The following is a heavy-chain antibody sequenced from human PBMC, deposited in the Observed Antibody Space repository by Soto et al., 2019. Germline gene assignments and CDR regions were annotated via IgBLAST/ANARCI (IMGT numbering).Heavy chain of an antibody. CDR1: GGSISSGDYY. CDR3: ARSRCTLSSEPVGY. Sequence: QVQLQESGPGLVKPSQTLSLTCTVSGGSISSGDYYWSWIRQPPGKGLAWIGYIYYSGSTYYNPSLRRADTISVQPFGRHSSLTLTGVCVGETGEDYCARSRCTLSSEPVGYWCQEALVSVSS. D-gene: IGHD2-8*01. CDR2: IYYSGST. V-gene: IGHV4-30-4*01. J-gene: IGHJ4*01.